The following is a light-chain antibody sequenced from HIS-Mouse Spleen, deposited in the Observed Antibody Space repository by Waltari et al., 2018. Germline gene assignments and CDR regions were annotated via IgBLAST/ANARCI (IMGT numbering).Light chain of an antibody. J-gene: IGLJ2*01. CDR1: HTGSKS. CDR2: DDS. CDR3: QVWDSSSDHHVV. Sequence: SYGLTQPPSVSVAPGQTARITWWGNHTGSKSVHWYQQKPGQAPVLVVYDDSDRPSGIPERFSGSNSGNTATLTISRVEAGDEADYYCQVWDSSSDHHVVFGGGTKLTVL. V-gene: IGLV3-21*02.